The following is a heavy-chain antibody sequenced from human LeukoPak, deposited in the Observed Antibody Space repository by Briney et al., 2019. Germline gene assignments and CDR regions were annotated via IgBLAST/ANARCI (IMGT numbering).Heavy chain of an antibody. D-gene: IGHD4-23*01. CDR3: ARVYGGNRGYFDY. J-gene: IGHJ4*02. Sequence: PGGSLRLSSAASGFTFSSYSMNWVRQAPGKGLEWVSSISSSSSYIYYADSVKGRFTISRDNAKNSLYLQMNSLRAEDTAVYYCARVYGGNRGYFDYWGQGTLVTVSS. CDR2: ISSSSSYI. CDR1: GFTFSSYS. V-gene: IGHV3-21*01.